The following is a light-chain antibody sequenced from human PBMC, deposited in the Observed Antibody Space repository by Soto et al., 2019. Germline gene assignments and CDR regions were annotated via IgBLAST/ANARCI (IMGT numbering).Light chain of an antibody. CDR2: DAS. CDR3: QQYNSYSWT. CDR1: QGISDY. V-gene: IGKV1-27*01. J-gene: IGKJ1*01. Sequence: DIQMTQSPASLSAFVGDRVTITCRASQGISDYLAWYQQKPGKVPKLLIYDASTLQSGVPSRFSGSRSGTDFTLTISSLQPEDVATYYCQQYNSYSWTFGQGTKVEIK.